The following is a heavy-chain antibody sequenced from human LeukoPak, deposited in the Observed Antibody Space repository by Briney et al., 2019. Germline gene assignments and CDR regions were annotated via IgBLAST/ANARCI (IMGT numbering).Heavy chain of an antibody. CDR3: ARFEVVPAAPLDY. J-gene: IGHJ4*02. Sequence: SETLSLTCTVSGGSISSYYWSWIRLPPGKGLEWIGYIYYSGSTNYNPSLKSRVTISVDTSKNQFSLKLSSVTAADTAVYYCARFEVVPAAPLDYWGQGTLVTVSS. D-gene: IGHD2-2*01. CDR2: IYYSGST. CDR1: GGSISSYY. V-gene: IGHV4-59*01.